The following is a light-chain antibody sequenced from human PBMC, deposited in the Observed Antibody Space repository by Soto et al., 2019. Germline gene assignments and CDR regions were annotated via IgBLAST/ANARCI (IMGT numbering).Light chain of an antibody. CDR3: QSHDSTNVV. J-gene: IGLJ2*01. Sequence: NFMLTQPHSVSESPGKTVTISCTSSGGSIATNYVQWHQQRPGSAPTTVIYEDDKRPSGVPDRFSGSIDRSSNSASLIISGLKTEDEADYYCQSHDSTNVVFGRGTQLTVL. V-gene: IGLV6-57*02. CDR1: GGSIATNY. CDR2: EDD.